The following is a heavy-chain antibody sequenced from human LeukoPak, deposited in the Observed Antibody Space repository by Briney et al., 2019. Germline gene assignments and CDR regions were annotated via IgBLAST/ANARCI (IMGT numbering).Heavy chain of an antibody. CDR1: GFTFSNSW. Sequence: KPGGSLRLSCAASGFTFSNSWMSWVRQAPGKGLEWVGGIKRKTDGGTTDYAAPVKGRFSISRDDSKNTLNLQMNSLKTEDSAVYYCTRLGAFDYWGLGTLVTVSS. D-gene: IGHD4/OR15-4a*01. V-gene: IGHV3-15*01. J-gene: IGHJ4*02. CDR3: TRLGAFDY. CDR2: IKRKTDGGTT.